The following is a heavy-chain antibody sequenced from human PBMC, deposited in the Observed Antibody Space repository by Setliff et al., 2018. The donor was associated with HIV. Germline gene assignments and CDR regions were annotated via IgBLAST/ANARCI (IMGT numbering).Heavy chain of an antibody. Sequence: GASVKVSCKASGYTFTDYYIQWVRQAPGQGLEWMGWINAESGDTNYAEKFQGRVTMTRDTSINTAYMELSSLRSDDTAVYYCARDRMVRGESGLDDYYYYMDVWGKGTTVTVSS. V-gene: IGHV1-2*02. J-gene: IGHJ6*03. CDR2: INAESGDT. CDR1: GYTFTDYY. CDR3: ARDRMVRGESGLDDYYYYMDV. D-gene: IGHD3-10*01.